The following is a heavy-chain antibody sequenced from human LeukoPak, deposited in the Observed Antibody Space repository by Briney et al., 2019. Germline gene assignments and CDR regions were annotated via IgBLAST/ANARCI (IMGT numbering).Heavy chain of an antibody. D-gene: IGHD6-13*01. V-gene: IGHV1-18*01. Sequence: ASVKVSCKASGYTFTSYGISWVRQAPGQGLEWMGWISAYNGNTNYAQKLQGRVTMTTDTSTSTAYMELRSLRSDDSAVYYCARVGSSPWYYGMDVWGQGTTVTVSS. CDR1: GYTFTSYG. CDR2: ISAYNGNT. CDR3: ARVGSSPWYYGMDV. J-gene: IGHJ6*02.